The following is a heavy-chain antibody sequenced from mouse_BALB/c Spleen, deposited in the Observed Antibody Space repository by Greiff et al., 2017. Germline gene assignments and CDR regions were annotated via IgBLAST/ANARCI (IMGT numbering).Heavy chain of an antibody. V-gene: IGHV5-9-4*01. CDR1: GFTFCSYA. CDR2: ISSGGSYT. J-gene: IGHJ3*01. Sequence: EVQLVESGGGLVKPGGSLKLSCAASGFTFCSYAMSWVRQSPEKRLEWVAEISSGGSYTYYPDTVTGRFTISRDKAKNTLYLEMSSLRSGDTAMYYCGREWFAYWGQRALVTGS. CDR3: GREWFAY.